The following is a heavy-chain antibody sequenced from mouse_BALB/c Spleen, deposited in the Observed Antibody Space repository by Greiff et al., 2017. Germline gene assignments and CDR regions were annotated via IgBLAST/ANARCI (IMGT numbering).Heavy chain of an antibody. CDR3: ASSYYGNYYAMDY. CDR1: GFTFSSFG. D-gene: IGHD2-10*01. V-gene: IGHV5-17*02. CDR2: ISSGSSTI. Sequence: EVMLVESGGGLVQPGGSRKLSCAASGFTFSSFGMHWVRQAPEKGLEWVAYISSGSSTIYYADTVKGRFTISRDNPKNTLFLQMTSLRSEDTAMYYCASSYYGNYYAMDYWGQGTSVTVSS. J-gene: IGHJ4*01.